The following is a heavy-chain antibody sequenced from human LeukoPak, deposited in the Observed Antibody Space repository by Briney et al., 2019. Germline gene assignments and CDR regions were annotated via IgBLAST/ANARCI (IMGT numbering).Heavy chain of an antibody. V-gene: IGHV3-7*01. D-gene: IGHD3-16*01. Sequence: GGSLRLSCAASGFTFNSYWMSWVRQPPGKGLEWVANIKQDGSEEYYVDSVKGRFTISRDNAKNSLILQMNSLRAEDTAVYYCARDSNDLDAFDIWGQGTMVTVSS. J-gene: IGHJ3*02. CDR2: IKQDGSEE. CDR3: ARDSNDLDAFDI. CDR1: GFTFNSYW.